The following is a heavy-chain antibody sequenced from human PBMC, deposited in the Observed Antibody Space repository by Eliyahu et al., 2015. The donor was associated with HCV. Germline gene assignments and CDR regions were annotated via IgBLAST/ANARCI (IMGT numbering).Heavy chain of an antibody. CDR3: ARDPGPKRYFDL. J-gene: IGHJ2*01. CDR1: GFPFXIXG. V-gene: IGHV3-33*01. Sequence: QVQLVESGGGVVQPGRPLXXXXXAXGFPFXIXGMHWVREGPGKGLEWVAVIWYDGSNKYYADSVKGRFTISRDNSKNTLYLQMNSLRAEDTAVYYCARDPGPKRYFDLWGRGTLVTVSS. CDR2: IWYDGSNK.